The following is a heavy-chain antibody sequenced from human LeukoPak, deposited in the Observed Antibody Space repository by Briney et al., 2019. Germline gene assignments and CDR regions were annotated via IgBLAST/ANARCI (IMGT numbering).Heavy chain of an antibody. V-gene: IGHV3-23*01. D-gene: IGHD1-26*01. J-gene: IGHJ4*02. CDR3: AKFRGYSGTNRYYFDY. CDR2: ISGSGGST. CDR1: GFTFSSYA. Sequence: GGSLRLSCAASGFTFSSYAMSWVRQAPGKGLGWVSAISGSGGSTYYADSVKGRFTISRDNSKNTLYLQMNSLRAEDTAVYYCAKFRGYSGTNRYYFDYWGQGTLVTVSS.